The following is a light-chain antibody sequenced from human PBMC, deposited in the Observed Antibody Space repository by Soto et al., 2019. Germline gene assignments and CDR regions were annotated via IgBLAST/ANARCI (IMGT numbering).Light chain of an antibody. CDR3: QSYDNSLSGWV. Sequence: QSVLTQPPSVSGAPGQRVTISCTGSSSNIGADYDVHWYQHLPGTAPKLLTQVNNNRPSGVPDRFSGSKSGTSAPLAITGLQAEDEADYYCQSYDNSLSGWVFGTGTKVTVL. V-gene: IGLV1-40*01. CDR2: VNN. CDR1: SSNIGADYD. J-gene: IGLJ1*01.